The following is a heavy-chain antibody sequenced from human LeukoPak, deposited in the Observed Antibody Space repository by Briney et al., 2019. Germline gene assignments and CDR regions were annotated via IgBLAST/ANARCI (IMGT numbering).Heavy chain of an antibody. CDR2: IGPTGTDR. V-gene: IGHV3-21*01. J-gene: IGHJ4*02. D-gene: IGHD1-14*01. Sequence: KAGGSLRLSCAASGFTFSSCGFNWVRQAPGKGLEWVSSIGPTGTDRYYADSVRGRFTISRDNAKNSMYLQTDSLRDEDTAVYYCATETIGRHYDYWGQGTLLTVSS. CDR1: GFTFSSCG. CDR3: ATETIGRHYDY.